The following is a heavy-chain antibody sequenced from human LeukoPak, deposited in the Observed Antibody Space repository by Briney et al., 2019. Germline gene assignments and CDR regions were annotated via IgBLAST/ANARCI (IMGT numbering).Heavy chain of an antibody. CDR3: ARAGSSGYHIIDY. D-gene: IGHD3-22*01. V-gene: IGHV4-59*01. CDR1: GGSISSYY. Sequence: PSETLSLTCAVSGGSISSYYWSWIRQPPGKGLEWIGYIYYSGSTNYNPSLKSRVTISVDTSKNQFSLKLSSVTAADTAVYYCARAGSSGYHIIDYWGQGTLVTVSS. CDR2: IYYSGST. J-gene: IGHJ4*02.